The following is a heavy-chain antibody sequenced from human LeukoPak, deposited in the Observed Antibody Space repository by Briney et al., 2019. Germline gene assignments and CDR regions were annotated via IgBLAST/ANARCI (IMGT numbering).Heavy chain of an antibody. J-gene: IGHJ4*02. Sequence: GGSLRLSCAASGFTFSSYGMSWVRQAPGKGLEWVSAISGSGGSTYYAGSVKGRFTISRDNSKNTLYLQMNSLRAEDTAVYYCARDLMGIAYRGVFYYRGQGTLVTVSS. D-gene: IGHD6-13*01. V-gene: IGHV3-23*01. CDR3: ARDLMGIAYRGVFYY. CDR1: GFTFSSYG. CDR2: ISGSGGST.